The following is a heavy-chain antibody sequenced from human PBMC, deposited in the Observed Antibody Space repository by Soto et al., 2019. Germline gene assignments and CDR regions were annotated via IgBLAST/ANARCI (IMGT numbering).Heavy chain of an antibody. J-gene: IGHJ4*02. V-gene: IGHV4-39*01. D-gene: IGHD1-1*01. CDR3: ARHIHNQGFEYYFDS. CDR1: GGSITSSGSA. Sequence: QLQLQESGPGLVKPSETLSLTCNASGGSITSSGSAWGWIRQSPGKGLEWIGTIDYSGNIYYIPSLKRRSTIAVDTSKNQISRKRSSVTAADTAVDYWARHIHNQGFEYYFDSWGQGTLVTVSS. CDR2: IDYSGNI.